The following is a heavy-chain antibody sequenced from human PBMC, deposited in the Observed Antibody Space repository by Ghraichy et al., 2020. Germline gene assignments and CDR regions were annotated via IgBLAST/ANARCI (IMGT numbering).Heavy chain of an antibody. D-gene: IGHD4-23*01. CDR1: GGSISSYY. CDR3: ARRGTTVVTPGDGGMYYYYYYMDV. V-gene: IGHV4-59*08. CDR2: IYYSGST. J-gene: IGHJ6*03. Sequence: SETLSLTCTVSGGSISSYYWSWIRQPPGKGLEWIGYIYYSGSTNYNPSLKSRVTISVDTSKNQFSLKLSSVTAADTAVYYCARRGTTVVTPGDGGMYYYYYYMDVWGKGTTVTVSS.